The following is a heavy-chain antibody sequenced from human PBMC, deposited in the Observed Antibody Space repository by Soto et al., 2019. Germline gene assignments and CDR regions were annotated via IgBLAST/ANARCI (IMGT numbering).Heavy chain of an antibody. CDR3: ARLGGFYQALDS. V-gene: IGHV4-59*08. CDR2: IYYTGTT. J-gene: IGHJ5*01. Sequence: QVHLQESGPGLVKPSETLSLTCTVSGGSISSYYWSWIRQPPGKGLEWIGYIYYTGTTTYNPSIKSRVTISVDSSKNQFSLNRTSVSAADTAVYYCARLGGFYQALDSWGQGTLVTVSS. CDR1: GGSISSYY. D-gene: IGHD3-22*01.